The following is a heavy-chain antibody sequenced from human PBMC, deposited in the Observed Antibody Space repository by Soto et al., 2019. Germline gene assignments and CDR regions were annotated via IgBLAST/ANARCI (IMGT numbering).Heavy chain of an antibody. D-gene: IGHD3-3*01. J-gene: IGHJ4*02. CDR1: GFTFSSYG. Sequence: GXSLRLSCAASGFTFSSYGLHWFRQAPGKGLEWVGVISYDGSNKYYADSVKGRFTISRDNSKNTLYLQMNSLRAEDTAVYYCAKVYYDFWSGYFDYWGQGTLVTVSS. CDR3: AKVYYDFWSGYFDY. CDR2: ISYDGSNK. V-gene: IGHV3-30*18.